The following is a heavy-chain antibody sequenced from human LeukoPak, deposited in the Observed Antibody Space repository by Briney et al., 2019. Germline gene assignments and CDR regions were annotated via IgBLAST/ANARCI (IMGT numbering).Heavy chain of an antibody. CDR3: ARGLPGGSYGAH. Sequence: SETLSLTCAVYGGSFSGYYWSWIRQPPGKGLEWVGEINHSGSTNYNPSLKSRVTISVDTSKNQFSLKLSSVTAADTAVYYCARGLPGGSYGAHWGQGTLVTVSS. J-gene: IGHJ4*02. D-gene: IGHD1-26*01. CDR1: GGSFSGYY. CDR2: INHSGST. V-gene: IGHV4-34*01.